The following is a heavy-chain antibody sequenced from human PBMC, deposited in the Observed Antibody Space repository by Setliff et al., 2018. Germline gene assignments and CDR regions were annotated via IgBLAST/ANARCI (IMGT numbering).Heavy chain of an antibody. CDR3: ASSSGSSSNDAFDI. Sequence: GESLKISCKGSGYRFSSHWIGWVRQMPGKGLEWMGIIYPGDSDTRYSPFFQGQVTVPADKSISTAYLQWSSLKASDTAMYYCASSSGSSSNDAFDIWGQGTTVTVSS. J-gene: IGHJ3*02. V-gene: IGHV5-51*01. CDR2: IYPGDSDT. CDR1: GYRFSSHW. D-gene: IGHD1-26*01.